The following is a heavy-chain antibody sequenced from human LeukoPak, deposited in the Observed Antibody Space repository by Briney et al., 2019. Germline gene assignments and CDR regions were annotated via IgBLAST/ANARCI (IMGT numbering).Heavy chain of an antibody. J-gene: IGHJ3*02. CDR2: IYYTGST. D-gene: IGHD2/OR15-2a*01. CDR1: GGSISSRTYY. CDR3: AREWTTWGAFDI. V-gene: IGHV4-39*07. Sequence: SETLSLTCTVSGGSISSRTYYWGWIRQPPGKGLEGIGSIYYTGSTFYNPSLKSRVTISVDTSKNQFSMKLSSVTAEDSAVYFCAREWTTWGAFDIWGQGAMVTVSS.